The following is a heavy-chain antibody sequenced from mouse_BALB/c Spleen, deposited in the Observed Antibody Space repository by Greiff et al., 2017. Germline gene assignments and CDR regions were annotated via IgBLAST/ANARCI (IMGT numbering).Heavy chain of an antibody. CDR1: GYTFTEYI. D-gene: IGHD2-3*01. Sequence: QVQLKESGAELVKPGASVKLSCKASGYTFTEYIIHWVKQRSGQGLEWIGWFYPGSGSIKYNEKFKDKATLTADKSSSTVYMELSRLTSEDSAVYFCARHNDGYSPFAYWGQGTLVTVSA. V-gene: IGHV1-62-2*01. CDR3: ARHNDGYSPFAY. J-gene: IGHJ3*01. CDR2: FYPGSGSI.